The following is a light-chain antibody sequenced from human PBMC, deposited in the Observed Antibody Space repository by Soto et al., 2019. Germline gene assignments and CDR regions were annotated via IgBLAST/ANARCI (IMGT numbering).Light chain of an antibody. CDR2: DVS. J-gene: IGKJ1*01. V-gene: IGKV1-39*01. Sequence: DIQMTQSPSSLSASVGDRVSITCRASQNIRTRLNWYQQKPGKAPKALIYDVSSLQSGVPARFSGSGSETDFTLTISGLQPEDSATYYCQQSLILRPFGPGTKVDI. CDR1: QNIRTR. CDR3: QQSLILRP.